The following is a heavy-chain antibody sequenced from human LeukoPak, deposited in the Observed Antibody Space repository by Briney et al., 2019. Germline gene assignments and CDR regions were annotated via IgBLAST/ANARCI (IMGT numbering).Heavy chain of an antibody. J-gene: IGHJ4*02. CDR3: ARGRRYAAAAGPRTFDY. D-gene: IGHD6-13*01. CDR1: GGSISSSSYY. Sequence: PSETLSLTCTVSGGSISSSSYYWGWIRQPPEKGLEWIGSVYYSGSTYYSPSLKSRVTISVDTSKNQFSLKLSSVTAADTAVYYCARGRRYAAAAGPRTFDYWGQGTLVTVSS. CDR2: VYYSGST. V-gene: IGHV4-39*01.